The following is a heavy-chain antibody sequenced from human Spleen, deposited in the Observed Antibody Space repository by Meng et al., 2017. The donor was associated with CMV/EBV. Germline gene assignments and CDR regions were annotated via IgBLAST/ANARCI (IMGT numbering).Heavy chain of an antibody. D-gene: IGHD4-17*01. Sequence: SDTLSLTCTVSPGSISSSSFYWCWIRQSPGKGLEWIGSIHFSGTAYYSPSLTGRATMSLDASKNQFSLRLTSVTAADTAVYYCATTGPNHGDYYFFDLWGQGTLVTVSS. CDR2: IHFSGTA. CDR1: PGSISSSSFY. V-gene: IGHV4-39*07. J-gene: IGHJ4*02. CDR3: ATTGPNHGDYYFFDL.